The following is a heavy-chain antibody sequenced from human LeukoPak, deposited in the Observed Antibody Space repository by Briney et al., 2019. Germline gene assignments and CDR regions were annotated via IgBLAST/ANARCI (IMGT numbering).Heavy chain of an antibody. D-gene: IGHD3-9*01. Sequence: SETLSLTCTVSGGSISSGGYYWSWIRQHPGKGLEWIGYIYYSGSTYYNPSLKSRVTISVDTSKNQFSLKLSSVTAADTAVYYCARECDTYYYGMDVWGQGTTVTVSS. CDR1: GGSISSGGYY. CDR2: IYYSGST. J-gene: IGHJ6*02. V-gene: IGHV4-31*03. CDR3: ARECDTYYYGMDV.